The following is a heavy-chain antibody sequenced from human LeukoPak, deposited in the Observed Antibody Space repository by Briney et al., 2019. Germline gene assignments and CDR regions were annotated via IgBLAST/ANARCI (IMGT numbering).Heavy chain of an antibody. CDR2: INSDGSST. Sequence: PGGSLRLSCAASGFTFSRYWMHWVRQAPGKGLVWVSRINSDGSSTSYGDSVKGRFTISRDTAKNTLYLQMNSLRAEDTAVYFCAKGTGWYSDYWGQGTLVTVSS. V-gene: IGHV3-74*01. D-gene: IGHD6-19*01. CDR1: GFTFSRYW. CDR3: AKGTGWYSDY. J-gene: IGHJ4*02.